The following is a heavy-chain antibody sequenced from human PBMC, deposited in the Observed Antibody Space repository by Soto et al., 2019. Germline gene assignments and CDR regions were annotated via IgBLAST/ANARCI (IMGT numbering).Heavy chain of an antibody. J-gene: IGHJ5*01. D-gene: IGHD3-22*01. Sequence: SETLSLTCTVSGGSISSGDYYWSWIRQPPGKGLEWIGYIYYSGSTYYNPSLKSRVTISVDTSKNQFSLKLSSVTAADTAVYYCASQTYYYDSSGPQGGWFDSWGQGTLVTVSS. CDR2: IYYSGST. CDR3: ASQTYYYDSSGPQGGWFDS. V-gene: IGHV4-30-4*01. CDR1: GGSISSGDYY.